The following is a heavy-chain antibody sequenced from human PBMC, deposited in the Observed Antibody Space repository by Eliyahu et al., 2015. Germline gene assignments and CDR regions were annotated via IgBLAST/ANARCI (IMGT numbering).Heavy chain of an antibody. CDR3: ARIREAAVAGIIYYYYGMDV. CDR1: GFSLTTSGMC. Sequence: LVKPTQTLTLTCTFSGFSLTTSGMCVSWIRQPPGKALEWLALIDWDENKYYSTSLRTRLTISKDTSKNQVVLTMTNMDPVDTATYYCARIREAAVAGIIYYYYGMDVWGQGTTVTVSS. CDR2: IDWDENK. D-gene: IGHD6-19*01. J-gene: IGHJ6*02. V-gene: IGHV2-70*13.